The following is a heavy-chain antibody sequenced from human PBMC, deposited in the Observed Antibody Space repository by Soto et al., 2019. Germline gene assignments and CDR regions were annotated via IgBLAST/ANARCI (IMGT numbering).Heavy chain of an antibody. CDR2: ISYDGSNK. V-gene: IGHV3-30-3*01. CDR3: ARAPSGNYHVDY. Sequence: QVQLVESGGGVVQPGRSLRLSCAASGFTFTSYAMHWVRQAPGKGLEWVAFISYDGSNKYYADSVKGRFTISRDNSKNTLYLQMNSLRTEDTAVYYCARAPSGNYHVDYWGQGTLVTVSS. CDR1: GFTFTSYA. J-gene: IGHJ4*02. D-gene: IGHD1-26*01.